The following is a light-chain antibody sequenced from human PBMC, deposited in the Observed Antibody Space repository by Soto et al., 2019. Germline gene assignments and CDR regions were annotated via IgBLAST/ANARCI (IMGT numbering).Light chain of an antibody. V-gene: IGKV3D-15*01. CDR1: QSVSIH. J-gene: IGKJ4*01. CDR3: QQYNNWVS. Sequence: EIVLTQSPATLSLSPGERATLSCRASQSVSIHLAWYQQKGGQAPRLLIYDTSNRATGIPARFSGSGSGTEFTLTINSLQSEDIAVYYCQQYNNWVSFGGGTKVEIK. CDR2: DTS.